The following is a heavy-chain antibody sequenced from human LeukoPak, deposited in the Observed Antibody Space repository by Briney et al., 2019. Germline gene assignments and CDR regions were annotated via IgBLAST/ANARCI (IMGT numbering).Heavy chain of an antibody. CDR3: AKDWGQVPASISGH. CDR2: ISGSGGST. Sequence: GGSLRLSCAASGFTFSSYAMSWVRQAPGKGLEWVSAISGSGGSTYYADSVKGRFTISRDTSRNTLFLQMNSLRTEDAAVYYCAKDWGQVPASISGHWGQGTLVTVSS. CDR1: GFTFSSYA. D-gene: IGHD2-2*01. J-gene: IGHJ1*01. V-gene: IGHV3-23*01.